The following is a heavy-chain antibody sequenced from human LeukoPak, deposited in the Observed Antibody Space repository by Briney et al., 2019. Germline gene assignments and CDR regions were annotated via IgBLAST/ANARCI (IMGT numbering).Heavy chain of an antibody. V-gene: IGHV3-30*03. CDR2: ITYDGYYK. Sequence: GTSLRLSCAASGFTFTSYGMHWVRQAPGKGLEWVALITYDGYYKYYSDSVKGRFTISSDTSKNTMYLQMNSLRAEDTAVYYCARDLSPVVRASPMGYWGQGTLVTVSS. J-gene: IGHJ4*02. D-gene: IGHD3-10*01. CDR1: GFTFTSYG. CDR3: ARDLSPVVRASPMGY.